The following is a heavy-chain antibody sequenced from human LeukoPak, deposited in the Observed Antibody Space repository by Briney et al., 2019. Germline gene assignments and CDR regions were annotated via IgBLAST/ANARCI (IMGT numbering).Heavy chain of an antibody. CDR2: IYYRGST. CDR1: GGSISSYY. D-gene: IGHD6-13*01. V-gene: IGHV4-59*08. CDR3: ARLGYSSISYYFDY. Sequence: SETLSLTCTVSGGSISSYYWSWIRQPPGKGLEWSGYIYYRGSTNYNPSLKSRVTISGDTSKNQFSLQLSSVTAADTAVYYCARLGYSSISYYFDYWGQGTLVTVSS. J-gene: IGHJ4*02.